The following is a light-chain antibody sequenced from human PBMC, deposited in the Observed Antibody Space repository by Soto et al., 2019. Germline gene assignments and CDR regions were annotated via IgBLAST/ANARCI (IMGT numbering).Light chain of an antibody. CDR3: CSYAGSSTYA. Sequence: QSALTHPASVSGSPVQSLTISCTGTSSDVGSYNLVSWYQQHPGKAPKLMIYEVSKRPSGVSNRFSGSKSGNTASLTISGLQAEDEADYYCCSYAGSSTYAFGTGTKVTVL. J-gene: IGLJ1*01. CDR1: SSDVGSYNL. V-gene: IGLV2-23*02. CDR2: EVS.